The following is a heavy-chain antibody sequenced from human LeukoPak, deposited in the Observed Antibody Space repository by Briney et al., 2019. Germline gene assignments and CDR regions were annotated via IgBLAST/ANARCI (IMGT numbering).Heavy chain of an antibody. J-gene: IGHJ4*02. CDR3: ARAEVVPAAIRY. Sequence: SETLSLTCTVSGGSISSGSYYWSWIRQPPGKGLEWIGYIYYSGSTNYNPSLKSRVTISVDTSKNQFSLKLSSVTAADTAVYYCARAEVVPAAIRYWGQGTLVTVSS. CDR2: IYYSGST. D-gene: IGHD2-2*01. CDR1: GGSISSGSYY. V-gene: IGHV4-61*01.